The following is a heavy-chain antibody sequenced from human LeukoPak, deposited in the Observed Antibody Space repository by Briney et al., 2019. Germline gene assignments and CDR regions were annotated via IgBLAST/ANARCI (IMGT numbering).Heavy chain of an antibody. CDR2: ISASGTTI. D-gene: IGHD6-19*01. V-gene: IGHV3-48*03. J-gene: IGHJ3*02. CDR3: ARDATTHTIGWYDDAFGI. Sequence: GGSLRLSCAASGFSFSSYEMNWVRQAPGKGLEWVSYISASGTTIYYADSVKGRFTISRDNAEKSLYLQMNSLRAEDTAVYYCARDATTHTIGWYDDAFGIWGHGTMVTVSS. CDR1: GFSFSSYE.